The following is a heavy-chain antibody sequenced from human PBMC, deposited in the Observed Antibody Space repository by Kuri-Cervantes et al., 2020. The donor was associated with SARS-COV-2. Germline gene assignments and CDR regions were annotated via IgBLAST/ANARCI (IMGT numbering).Heavy chain of an antibody. D-gene: IGHD3-3*01. V-gene: IGHV4-61*01. Sequence: CTVSGGSVNSGSYYWGWIRPPPGKGMEWSGDIFYSGRTNYNPSLKSRIIMSVDTSKDQFSLKFTSVTAADTAVHYCARTKSETLFGVVSTFDSWGKGILVTVSS. J-gene: IGHJ4*02. CDR3: ARTKSETLFGVVSTFDS. CDR1: GGSVNSGSYY. CDR2: IFYSGRT.